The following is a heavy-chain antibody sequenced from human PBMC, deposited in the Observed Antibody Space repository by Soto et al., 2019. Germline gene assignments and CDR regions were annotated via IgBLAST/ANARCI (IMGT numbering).Heavy chain of an antibody. V-gene: IGHV3-7*01. Sequence: EVQLVESGGGLVQPGGSLRLSCVASGFTLSSYWMSWVRQAPGKGLEWVGNIKQDGSEGYYVDSVKGRFTMSRDNAKKSLYLQMNNPRAEDTAVYYCARSDIVSGGYKDYYYMDVWGKGTTVTVSS. CDR1: GFTLSSYW. D-gene: IGHD3-10*01. J-gene: IGHJ6*03. CDR3: ARSDIVSGGYKDYYYMDV. CDR2: IKQDGSEG.